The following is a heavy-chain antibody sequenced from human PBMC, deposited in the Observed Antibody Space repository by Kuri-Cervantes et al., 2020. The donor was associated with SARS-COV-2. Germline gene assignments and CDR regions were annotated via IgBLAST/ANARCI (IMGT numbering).Heavy chain of an antibody. CDR2: TTSSGSVI. Sequence: GESLKISCADSGFTFSDKYMNWIRQTPGKGLEWVSYTTSSGSVIYYADSVKGRFTISRDNAKNSLYLQMNSLRAEDTAVYYCARDIADYWGEGTLVTVSS. CDR3: ARDIADY. D-gene: IGHD2-15*01. V-gene: IGHV3-11*04. J-gene: IGHJ4*02. CDR1: GFTFSDKY.